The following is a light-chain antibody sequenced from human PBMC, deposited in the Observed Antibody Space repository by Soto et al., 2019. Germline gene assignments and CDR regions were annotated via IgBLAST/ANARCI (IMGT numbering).Light chain of an antibody. CDR3: QQYGSSPPLT. CDR2: GAS. V-gene: IGKV3-20*01. Sequence: EFVLTQSPCTLSLSPGERATLSCRASQSVGSNSSAWYQQKPGQAPRILIYGASTRATGIPDRFSGSGSGPDFTLTISRLEPEDFAVYYCQQYGSSPPLTFGGGTKVEIK. J-gene: IGKJ4*01. CDR1: QSVGSNS.